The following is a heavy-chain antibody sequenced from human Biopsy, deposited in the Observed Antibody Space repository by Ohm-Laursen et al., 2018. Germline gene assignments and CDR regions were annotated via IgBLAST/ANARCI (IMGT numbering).Heavy chain of an antibody. CDR3: ARGGLNYWYFDL. D-gene: IGHD1-26*01. J-gene: IGHJ2*01. Sequence: PSVKVSCKASGYTFTDSYMHWVRQAPGQGLEWMGWLNPNSGGTNYAQKFQGRVTMTRDTSMSTAYMELNRLRSDDTAVYYCARGGLNYWYFDLWGRGTLVTVSS. CDR1: GYTFTDSY. CDR2: LNPNSGGT. V-gene: IGHV1-2*02.